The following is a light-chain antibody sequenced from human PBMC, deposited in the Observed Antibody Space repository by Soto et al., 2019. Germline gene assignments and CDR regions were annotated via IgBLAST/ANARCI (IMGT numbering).Light chain of an antibody. V-gene: IGKV1-8*01. J-gene: IGKJ5*01. CDR3: QHLNSYPSIT. Sequence: AIRMTQSPSSFSASTGDRVTITCRASQYISTYLNWCQQKPGKAPKLLIYAASTLQSGVPSRFSGSGSGTEFTLTISSLQPEDFATYYCQHLNSYPSITFGQGTRLEIK. CDR1: QYISTY. CDR2: AAS.